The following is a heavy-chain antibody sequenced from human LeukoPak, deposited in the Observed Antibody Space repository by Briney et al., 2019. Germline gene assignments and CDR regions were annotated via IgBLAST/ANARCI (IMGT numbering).Heavy chain of an antibody. Sequence: PSETLSLTCTVSGGSISSGSYYWSRIRQPAGKGLEWIGRIYTSGSTNYNPSLKSRVTISVDTSKNQFSLKLSSVTAADTAVYYCARDSRRELLHAFDIWGQGTMVTVSS. V-gene: IGHV4-61*02. CDR2: IYTSGST. D-gene: IGHD1-26*01. CDR1: GGSISSGSYY. CDR3: ARDSRRELLHAFDI. J-gene: IGHJ3*02.